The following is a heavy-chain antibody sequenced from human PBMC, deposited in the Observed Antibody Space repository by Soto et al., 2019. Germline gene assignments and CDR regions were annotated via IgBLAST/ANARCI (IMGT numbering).Heavy chain of an antibody. D-gene: IGHD2-15*01. CDR1: GGSISSGDYY. V-gene: IGHV4-30-4*01. Sequence: QVQLQESGPGLVKPSQTLSLTCTVSGGSISSGDYYWSWIRQPPGKGLEWIGYIYYSGSTYYNPSLKSRVTISVDTSKNQFSLKLSSVTAADTAVYYCVRVVAATEGAFDYWGQGTLVTVSS. CDR3: VRVVAATEGAFDY. J-gene: IGHJ4*02. CDR2: IYYSGST.